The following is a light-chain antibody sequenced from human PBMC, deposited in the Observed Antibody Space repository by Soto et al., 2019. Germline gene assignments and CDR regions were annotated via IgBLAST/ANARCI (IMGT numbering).Light chain of an antibody. V-gene: IGKV3-15*01. CDR1: QSVSSN. Sequence: EIVRTQSPATLSVSPWERATLSSRASQSVSSNLAWYQQKPGQAPRLLIYGASTRATGFPARFSGSGSGTEFTLTISSLQSEDFALYYCQQYNNWPRTFGQGTKLEIQ. CDR3: QQYNNWPRT. J-gene: IGKJ2*02. CDR2: GAS.